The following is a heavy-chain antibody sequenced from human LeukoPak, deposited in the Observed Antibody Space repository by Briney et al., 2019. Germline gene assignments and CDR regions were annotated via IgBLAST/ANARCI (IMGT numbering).Heavy chain of an antibody. Sequence: HPGGSLRLPCSASGFAFSGFAMGWVRQAPGKGLEWVSSISGSGGNTYYADSVEGRFTISRDNSKNTLYLQMNSLRAEDTALYYCARGRGGDYVPSRFDYWGQGTLVTVSS. J-gene: IGHJ4*02. CDR2: ISGSGGNT. CDR1: GFAFSGFA. D-gene: IGHD4-17*01. CDR3: ARGRGGDYVPSRFDY. V-gene: IGHV3-23*01.